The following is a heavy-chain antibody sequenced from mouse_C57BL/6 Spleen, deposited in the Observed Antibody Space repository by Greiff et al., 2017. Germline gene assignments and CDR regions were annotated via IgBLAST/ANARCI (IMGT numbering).Heavy chain of an antibody. Sequence: QVQLQQPGAELVMPGASVKLSCKASGYTFTSYWMHWVKQRPGQGLEWIGEIDPSDSYTNYNQKFKGKSTLTVDKSSSTAYMPLSSLTSEDSAVYYCARGPPSGYFDVWGTGTTVTVSS. CDR2: IDPSDSYT. CDR1: GYTFTSYW. V-gene: IGHV1-69*01. CDR3: ARGPPSGYFDV. J-gene: IGHJ1*03.